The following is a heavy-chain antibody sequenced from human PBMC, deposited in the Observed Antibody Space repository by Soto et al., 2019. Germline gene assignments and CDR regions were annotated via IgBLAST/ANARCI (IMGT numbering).Heavy chain of an antibody. CDR3: ARVAATMIVVRWFVP. CDR2: ISAYNGNT. CDR1: GYTFTSYG. Sequence: ASVKVSCKASGYTFTSYGISWVRQAPGQGLEWMGWISAYNGNTNYAQKLQGRVTMTTDTSTSTAYMELRSLRSDDTAVYYCARVAATMIVVRWFVPWGQGTLVTVSS. J-gene: IGHJ5*02. D-gene: IGHD3-22*01. V-gene: IGHV1-18*01.